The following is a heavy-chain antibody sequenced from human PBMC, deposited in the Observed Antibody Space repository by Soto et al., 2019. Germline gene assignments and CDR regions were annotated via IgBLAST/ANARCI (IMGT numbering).Heavy chain of an antibody. J-gene: IGHJ4*02. Sequence: ASVKVSCKASGYTFTSYGISSLRQAPGQGLEWMGWISAYNGNTNYAQKLQGRVTMTTDTSTSTAYMELRSLRSDDTAVYYCARASSRWYSLSVPLDHWGQGTLVTVSS. CDR1: GYTFTSYG. V-gene: IGHV1-18*01. CDR2: ISAYNGNT. D-gene: IGHD6-13*01. CDR3: ARASSRWYSLSVPLDH.